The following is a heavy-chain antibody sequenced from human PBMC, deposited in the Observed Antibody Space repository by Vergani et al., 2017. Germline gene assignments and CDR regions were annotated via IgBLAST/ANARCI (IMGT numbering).Heavy chain of an antibody. CDR2: IYSGGST. D-gene: IGHD2-2*01. J-gene: IGHJ6*02. V-gene: IGHV3-53*01. CDR1: GFTVSSNY. Sequence: EVQLVESGGGLIKPGGSLRLSCTASGFTVSSNYMSWVRQAPGKGLEGVSVIYSGGSTYYADSVKGRFTISRDTSKNTRYLQMNSLRAEDTSVYYCARGEPTNVVPAAIYYYDYGMDVWGQGTTVTVSS. CDR3: ARGEPTNVVPAAIYYYDYGMDV.